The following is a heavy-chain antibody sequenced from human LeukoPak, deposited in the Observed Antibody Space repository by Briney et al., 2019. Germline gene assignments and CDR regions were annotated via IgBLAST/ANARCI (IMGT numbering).Heavy chain of an antibody. Sequence: ASVKVSCKASGYTFTSYGISWVRQAPGQGLEWMGWINTNTGNPTYAQGFTGRFVFSLDTSVSTAYLQISSLKAEDTAVYYCARLPNYYGMDVWGQGTTVTVSS. CDR2: INTNTGNP. V-gene: IGHV7-4-1*02. CDR3: ARLPNYYGMDV. J-gene: IGHJ6*02. CDR1: GYTFTSYG.